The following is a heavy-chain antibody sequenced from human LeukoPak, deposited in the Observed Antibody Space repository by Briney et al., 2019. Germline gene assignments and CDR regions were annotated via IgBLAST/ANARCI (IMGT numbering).Heavy chain of an antibody. CDR1: GFTFSSYS. V-gene: IGHV3-21*01. D-gene: IGHD6-13*01. Sequence: GGSLRLSCAASGFTFSSYSMNWVRQAPGKGLEWVSSISSSSSYIYYADSVKGRFTISRDNAKNSLYLQMNSLRAEDTAVYYCARGGDGRLYSSSWYQIQYYFDYWGQGTLVTVSS. CDR2: ISSSSSYI. CDR3: ARGGDGRLYSSSWYQIQYYFDY. J-gene: IGHJ4*02.